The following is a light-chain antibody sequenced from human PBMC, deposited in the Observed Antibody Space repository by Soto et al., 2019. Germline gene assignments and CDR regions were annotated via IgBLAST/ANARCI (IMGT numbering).Light chain of an antibody. V-gene: IGKV3-20*01. CDR1: QSIANND. CDR2: GAS. J-gene: IGKJ4*01. CDR3: QQYGSSPALT. Sequence: EIMLTQSPGTLSLSPGERATRSCRASQSIANNDLAWYQQKPGQTPRLLIYGASSRATGISDRFSGSGSGTDFTLTISILEPEDFAVYYCQQYGSSPALTFGGGTKVEIK.